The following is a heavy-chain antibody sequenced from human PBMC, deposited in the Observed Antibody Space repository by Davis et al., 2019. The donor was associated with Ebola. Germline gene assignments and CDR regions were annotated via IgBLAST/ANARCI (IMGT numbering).Heavy chain of an antibody. Sequence: AASAQVSCKASGYTFTSYAMHWVRQAPGQRLEWMGWINAGNGNTKYSQKFQGRVTITRDTSASTAYMELSSLRSEDTAVYYCAREISSSWDYWGQGTLVTVSS. CDR3: AREISSSWDY. CDR1: GYTFTSYA. V-gene: IGHV1-3*01. J-gene: IGHJ4*02. CDR2: INAGNGNT. D-gene: IGHD6-13*01.